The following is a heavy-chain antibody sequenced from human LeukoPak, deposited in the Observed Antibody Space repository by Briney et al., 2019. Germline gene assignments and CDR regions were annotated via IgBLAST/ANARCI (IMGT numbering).Heavy chain of an antibody. D-gene: IGHD2-15*01. Sequence: SETLSLTCTVSGDSLRSYDWSWLRQPPGKGLGWVGYIFYSGTTDSNPSLKSRVTISVDTSKNQFSLKLSSVTAADTAVYYCARTYCSGGSCHFDYCGQGTLVTVSS. CDR2: IFYSGTT. J-gene: IGHJ4*02. CDR3: ARTYCSGGSCHFDY. CDR1: GDSLRSYD. V-gene: IGHV4-59*08.